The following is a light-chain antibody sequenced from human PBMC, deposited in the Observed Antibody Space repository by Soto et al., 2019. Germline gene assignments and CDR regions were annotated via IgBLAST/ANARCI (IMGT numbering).Light chain of an antibody. J-gene: IGLJ3*02. CDR2: GNS. Sequence: QSVLTQPPSVSGAPGQRVTISCTGSSSNIGAGYDVHWYQQLPGTAPKLLIYGNSNRPSGVPDRFSGYKSGTSASLAITGHQAEDDADYYCQSYNSSLRGGVFGGGTKLTVL. V-gene: IGLV1-40*01. CDR3: QSYNSSLRGGV. CDR1: SSNIGAGYD.